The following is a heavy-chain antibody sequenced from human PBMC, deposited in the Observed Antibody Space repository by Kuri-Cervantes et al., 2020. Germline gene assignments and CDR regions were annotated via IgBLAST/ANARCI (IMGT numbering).Heavy chain of an antibody. CDR3: ATTQRGYSYGYPNPFDY. CDR1: GGSISSYY. V-gene: IGHV4-34*01. CDR2: INHSGST. J-gene: IGHJ4*02. Sequence: SETLSLTCTVSGGSISSYYWSWIRQPPGKGLEWIGEINHSGSTNYNPSLKSRVTISVDTSKNQFSLKLSSVTAADTAVYYCATTQRGYSYGYPNPFDYWGQGTLVTVSS. D-gene: IGHD5-18*01.